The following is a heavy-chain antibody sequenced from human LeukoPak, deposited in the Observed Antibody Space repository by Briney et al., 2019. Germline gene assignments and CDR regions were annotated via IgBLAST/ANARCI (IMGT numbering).Heavy chain of an antibody. CDR3: ARDPLGPSLAVD. J-gene: IGHJ4*02. Sequence: GGSLRLSCAASGFTFSSSAMSWVRQAPGKGLEWVSAISNNGGYTYYADSVQGRFTISRDNSRSTLCLQMHSLRAEDTAVYYCARDPLGPSLAVDWGQGTLVTVSS. V-gene: IGHV3-23*01. CDR1: GFTFSSSA. CDR2: ISNNGGYT. D-gene: IGHD6-19*01.